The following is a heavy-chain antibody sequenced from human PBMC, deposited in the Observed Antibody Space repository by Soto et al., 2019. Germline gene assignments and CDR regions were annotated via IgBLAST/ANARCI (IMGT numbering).Heavy chain of an antibody. J-gene: IGHJ4*02. Sequence: SETRSLTCTVSGGSISSYYWSWIRQPPGKGLEWIGYIYYSGSTNYNPSLKSRVTISVDTSKNQFSLKLSSVTAADTAVYYCARAYGGYADYWGQGALVTVS. V-gene: IGHV4-59*01. CDR2: IYYSGST. D-gene: IGHD5-12*01. CDR3: ARAYGGYADY. CDR1: GGSISSYY.